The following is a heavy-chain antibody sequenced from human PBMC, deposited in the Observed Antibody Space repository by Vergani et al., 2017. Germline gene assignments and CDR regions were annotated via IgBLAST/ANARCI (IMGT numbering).Heavy chain of an antibody. CDR2: INPNSGGT. CDR1: GYTFTGYY. D-gene: IGHD3-3*01. J-gene: IGHJ2*01. CDR3: ASTIFTIFDGRRLDWYFDL. Sequence: QVQLVQSGAEVKKPGASVKVSCKASGYTFTGYYMHWVRQAPGQGLEWMGWINPNSGGTNYAQKFQGRVTMTRDTSISTAYMELSMLRSDDTAVYYCASTIFTIFDGRRLDWYFDLWGRGTLVTVSS. V-gene: IGHV1-2*02.